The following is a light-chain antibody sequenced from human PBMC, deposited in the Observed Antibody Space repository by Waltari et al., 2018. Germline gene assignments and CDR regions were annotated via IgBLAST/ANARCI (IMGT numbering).Light chain of an antibody. CDR3: AAWDDTLFIWV. J-gene: IGLJ3*02. CDR1: DPNLGRNT. Sequence: QSLLTQSPSASGPPGQRVLISRSGSDPNLGRNTVNWYQHFPASPPNLLFYRNAQRPSDVPDRFSASKSGTSASLAISGLQSGDEADYFCAAWDDTLFIWVFGGGTRVTVL. V-gene: IGLV1-44*01. CDR2: RNA.